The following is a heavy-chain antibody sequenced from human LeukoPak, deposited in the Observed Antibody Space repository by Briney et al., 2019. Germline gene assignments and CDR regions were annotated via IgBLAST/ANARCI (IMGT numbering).Heavy chain of an antibody. Sequence: ASVKVSCKASGYTFTSYYMHWVRQAPGQGLECMGIINPSGGSTSYAQKFQGRVTMTRDTSTSTVYMELSSLRSEDTAVYYCARAEIAAAGIVYFDYWGQGTLVTVSS. CDR1: GYTFTSYY. V-gene: IGHV1-46*03. CDR2: INPSGGST. J-gene: IGHJ4*02. CDR3: ARAEIAAAGIVYFDY. D-gene: IGHD6-13*01.